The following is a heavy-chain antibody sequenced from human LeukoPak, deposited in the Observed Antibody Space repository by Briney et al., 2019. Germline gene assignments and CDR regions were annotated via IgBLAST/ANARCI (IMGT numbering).Heavy chain of an antibody. D-gene: IGHD1-14*01. CDR2: IYYSGST. Sequence: SETLSLTCTVSGGSISSYYWSWIRQPPGKGLEWIGYIYYSGSTNYNPSLKSRVTISVDTSKNQFSLKLSSVTAADTAVYYCARTPPGGWYFDLWGRGTLVTVSS. CDR3: ARTPPGGWYFDL. V-gene: IGHV4-59*01. J-gene: IGHJ2*01. CDR1: GGSISSYY.